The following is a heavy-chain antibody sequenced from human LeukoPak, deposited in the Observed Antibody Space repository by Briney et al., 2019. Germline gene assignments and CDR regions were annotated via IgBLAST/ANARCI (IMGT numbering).Heavy chain of an antibody. CDR3: ARTTMVRGVITYNYYYYYGMDV. J-gene: IGHJ6*02. CDR2: IIPILGIA. Sequence: GASVKVYCKASGGTFSSYAISWVRQAPGQGFEWMGRIIPILGIANYAQKFQGRVTITAEKSTSTAYMELSSLRFEDTAVYYCARTTMVRGVITYNYYYYYGMDVWGQGTTVTVSS. CDR1: GGTFSSYA. D-gene: IGHD3-10*01. V-gene: IGHV1-69*04.